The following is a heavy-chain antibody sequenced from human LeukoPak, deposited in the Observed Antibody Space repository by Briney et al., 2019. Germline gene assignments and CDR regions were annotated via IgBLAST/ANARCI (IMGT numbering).Heavy chain of an antibody. CDR2: ISSSGRTI. V-gene: IGHV3-48*03. CDR3: ARDLIYYYDSSGYLPSAFDI. Sequence: PGGSLRLSRAASGFTFSSYEMNWVRQAPGKGLEWVSYISSSGRTIYYADSVKGRFTISRDNAKNSLYLQMNSLRAEDTAVYYCARDLIYYYDSSGYLPSAFDIWGQGTMVTVSS. CDR1: GFTFSSYE. D-gene: IGHD3-22*01. J-gene: IGHJ3*02.